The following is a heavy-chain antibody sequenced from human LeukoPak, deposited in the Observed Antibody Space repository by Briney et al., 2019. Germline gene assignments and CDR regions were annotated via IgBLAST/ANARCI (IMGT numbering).Heavy chain of an antibody. CDR2: ISAYNGNT. D-gene: IGHD2-2*01. Sequence: GASVKVSCKASGYTFTSYGISWVRQAPGQGLEWMGWISAYNGNTNYAQKLQGRVTMTTDTSTSTAYMELRSRRSDDTAVYYCARGQDSTTPSYWFDPWGQGTLVTVSS. V-gene: IGHV1-18*01. CDR1: GYTFTSYG. CDR3: ARGQDSTTPSYWFDP. J-gene: IGHJ5*02.